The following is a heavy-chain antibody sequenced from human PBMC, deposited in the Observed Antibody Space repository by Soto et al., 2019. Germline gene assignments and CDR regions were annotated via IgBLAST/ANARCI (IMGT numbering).Heavy chain of an antibody. Sequence: GGSLRLSCAASGFTVSGNYMSWVRQAPGKGLEWVSSISFSDGSTYYADSVKGRLTISRDNPKSTVYLELNSLSAEDTAVYHCAKNQGVELVPLGTVDWFAPWGQGSVVTVS. D-gene: IGHD1-26*01. CDR1: GFTVSGNY. CDR2: ISFSDGST. J-gene: IGHJ5*02. CDR3: AKNQGVELVPLGTVDWFAP. V-gene: IGHV3-23*01.